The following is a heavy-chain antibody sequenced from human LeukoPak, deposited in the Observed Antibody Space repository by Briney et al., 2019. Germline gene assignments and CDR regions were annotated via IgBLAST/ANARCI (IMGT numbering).Heavy chain of an antibody. CDR2: IYYSGST. CDR1: GGSISSSSYY. CDR3: ARILPIEMATTTRDGDY. V-gene: IGHV4-39*07. J-gene: IGHJ4*02. D-gene: IGHD5-24*01. Sequence: PSETLSLTCTVSGGSISSSSYYWGWIRQPPGKGLEWIGSIYYSGSTYYNPSLKSRVTISVDTSKNQFSLKLSSVTAADTAVYYCARILPIEMATTTRDGDYWGQGTLVTVSS.